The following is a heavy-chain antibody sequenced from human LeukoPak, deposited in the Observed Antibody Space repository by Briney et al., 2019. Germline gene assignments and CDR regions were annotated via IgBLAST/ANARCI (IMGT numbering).Heavy chain of an antibody. D-gene: IGHD3-3*01. Sequence: GGSLRLSCTASGFTFSTYSMNWVRQAPGKGLEWVSYISGTSSLIYYADSVKGRFTISRDNAKNSLYLQMNSLRDEDTAVYYCVRDQFFSFDYWGQGTLVTVSS. J-gene: IGHJ4*02. CDR3: VRDQFFSFDY. CDR2: ISGTSSLI. V-gene: IGHV3-48*02. CDR1: GFTFSTYS.